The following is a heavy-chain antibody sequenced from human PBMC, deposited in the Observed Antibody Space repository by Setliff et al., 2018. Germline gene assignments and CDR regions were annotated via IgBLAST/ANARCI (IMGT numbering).Heavy chain of an antibody. CDR1: GISITSGHY. CDR3: ASPRRDDLDTPFDAFDL. Sequence: PSETLSLTCTVSGISITSGHYWGWIRQPPGKGLEWIATIYHRGRTYYNPSLDSRVTISLDTSKNQYSLRLRSVTAADTAVYYCASPRRDDLDTPFDAFDLWGQGTKVTV. D-gene: IGHD1-1*01. CDR2: IYHRGRT. J-gene: IGHJ3*01. V-gene: IGHV4-38-2*02.